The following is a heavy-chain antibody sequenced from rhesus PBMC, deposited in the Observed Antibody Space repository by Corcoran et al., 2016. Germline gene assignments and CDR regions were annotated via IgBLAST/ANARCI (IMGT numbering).Heavy chain of an antibody. Sequence: QVQLQESGPGLVKPSETLSLTCAVSGYSISSGYYWGLIRPPPGKGLEWIGRNYGRCGSNYLNPSLKSRVTLSVDTSKNQFSLKRSSVTAADTAVYYCARLYSNYAEYFEFWGQGALVTVSS. CDR1: GYSISSGYY. J-gene: IGHJ1*01. CDR3: ARLYSNYAEYFEF. CDR2: NYGRCGSN. D-gene: IGHD4-23*01. V-gene: IGHV4S14*01.